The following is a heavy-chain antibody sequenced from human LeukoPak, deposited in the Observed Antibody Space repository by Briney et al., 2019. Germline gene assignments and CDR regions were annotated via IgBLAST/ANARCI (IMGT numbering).Heavy chain of an antibody. Sequence: GSLRLSCAASGFTFSNAWMSWVRQAPGKGLEWVGRIKSKTDGGTTDYAAPVKGRFTISRDNSKNTLYLEVNSPRAEDTAVCYCAKDPPGTYFDYWGQGTLVTVSS. CDR1: GFTFSNAW. CDR2: IKSKTDGGTT. D-gene: IGHD3-10*01. J-gene: IGHJ4*02. CDR3: AKDPPGTYFDY. V-gene: IGHV3-15*01.